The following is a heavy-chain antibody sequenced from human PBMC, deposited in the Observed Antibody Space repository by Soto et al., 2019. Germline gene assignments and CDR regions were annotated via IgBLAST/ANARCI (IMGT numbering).Heavy chain of an antibody. CDR1: GFTFSSFA. Sequence: PGGSLSLSCAASGFTFSSFALSWVRQAPGKGLEWVSAISGSGDDTDYADPVKGRFTISRDNSKNTLYLQMNSLRAEDTAVYYCAGPGYSSQDYWGQGALVTVSS. J-gene: IGHJ4*02. CDR3: AGPGYSSQDY. D-gene: IGHD5-18*01. V-gene: IGHV3-23*01. CDR2: ISGSGDDT.